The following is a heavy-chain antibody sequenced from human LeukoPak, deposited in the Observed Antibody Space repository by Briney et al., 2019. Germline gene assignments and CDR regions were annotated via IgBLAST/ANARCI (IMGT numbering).Heavy chain of an antibody. CDR3: AKASGVKLRYFDWLLSDFDY. J-gene: IGHJ4*02. Sequence: GGSLRHSCAASGFTFSSYGMHWVRQAPGKGLEWVAVISYDGSNKYYADSVKGRFTISRDNSKNTLYLQMNSLRAEDTAVYYCAKASGVKLRYFDWLLSDFDYWGQGTLVTVSS. CDR2: ISYDGSNK. V-gene: IGHV3-30*18. D-gene: IGHD3-9*01. CDR1: GFTFSSYG.